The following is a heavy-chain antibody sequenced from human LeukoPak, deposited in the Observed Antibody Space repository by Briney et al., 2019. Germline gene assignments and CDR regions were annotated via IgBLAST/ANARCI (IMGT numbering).Heavy chain of an antibody. Sequence: PGGSLRLSCAASGFTVSSNYMSWVRQAPGKGLEWVSVIYSGGSTYYADSVKGRFTITRDNAKNSLYLQMNSLRAEDTALYYCARVRGIAVAGEIDYWGQGTLVSVSS. CDR1: GFTVSSNY. D-gene: IGHD6-19*01. CDR3: ARVRGIAVAGEIDY. CDR2: IYSGGST. V-gene: IGHV3-66*01. J-gene: IGHJ4*02.